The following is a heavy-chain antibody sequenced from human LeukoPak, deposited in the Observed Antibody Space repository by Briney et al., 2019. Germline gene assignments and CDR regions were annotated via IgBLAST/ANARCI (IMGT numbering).Heavy chain of an antibody. J-gene: IGHJ4*02. CDR3: ARSYSGSAFDY. D-gene: IGHD1-26*01. V-gene: IGHV4-61*01. CDR2: IYYSGST. CDR1: GGSVNSGSYF. Sequence: SETLSLTCTVSGGSVNSGSYFWSWIRQPPGKGLEWIGYIYYSGSTNYNPSLKSRVTISVDTSKNQFSLKLSSVTAADTAVYYCARSYSGSAFDYWGQGTLVTVSS.